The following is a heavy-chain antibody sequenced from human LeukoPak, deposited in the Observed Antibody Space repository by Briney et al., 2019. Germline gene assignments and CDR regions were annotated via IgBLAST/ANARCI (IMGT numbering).Heavy chain of an antibody. CDR3: ARIIVLADSNYYYYGMDV. J-gene: IGHJ6*02. CDR2: IIPILGIA. D-gene: IGHD2-2*01. Sequence: SVKVSCEASGGTLSSYAISWVREAPGQGLEWMGRIIPILGIANYAQKFQGRVTITADKSTRTAYMELSSLRSEDTAVYYCARIIVLADSNYYYYGMDVWGQGATVTVSS. V-gene: IGHV1-69*04. CDR1: GGTLSSYA.